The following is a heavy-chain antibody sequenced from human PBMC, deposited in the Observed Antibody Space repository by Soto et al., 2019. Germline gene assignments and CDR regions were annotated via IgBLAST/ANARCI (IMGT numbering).Heavy chain of an antibody. CDR3: ARDIHTVTTRWFDP. Sequence: SETLSLTCTVSGGSISSYYWSWIRQPPGKGLEWIGYIYYSGSTNYNPSLKSRVTISVGTSKNQFSLKLSSVTAADTAVYYCARDIHTVTTRWFDPWGQGTLVTVS. CDR1: GGSISSYY. V-gene: IGHV4-59*01. CDR2: IYYSGST. D-gene: IGHD4-17*01. J-gene: IGHJ5*02.